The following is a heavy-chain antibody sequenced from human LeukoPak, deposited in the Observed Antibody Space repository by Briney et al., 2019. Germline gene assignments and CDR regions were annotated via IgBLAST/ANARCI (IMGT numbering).Heavy chain of an antibody. D-gene: IGHD5-12*01. V-gene: IGHV1-69*13. J-gene: IGHJ4*02. CDR1: GGTFSSYA. Sequence: SVKVSCKASGGTFSSYAISWVRQAPGQGLEWMGGIIPIFGTANYAQKFQGRVTITADESTSTAYMELSSLRSEDTAVYYCARARGYSGYEPYTCFDYWGQGTLVTVSS. CDR3: ARARGYSGYEPYTCFDY. CDR2: IIPIFGTA.